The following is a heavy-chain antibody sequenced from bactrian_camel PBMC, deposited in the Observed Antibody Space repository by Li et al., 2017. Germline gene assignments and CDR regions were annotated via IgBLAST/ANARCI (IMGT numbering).Heavy chain of an antibody. Sequence: DVQLVESGGGLVQPEGSLRLSCATSGVTFSTFAMSWVRQVPGKGLEWVSTINPGGVSTYYADSVKGRFTISRDNAKNTVYLQMNRLKSEDTALYYCATDFRSRGWVLGDFGYWGQGTQVTVS. CDR1: GVTFSTFA. CDR2: INPGGVST. D-gene: IGHD5*01. V-gene: IGHV3S40*01. CDR3: ATDFRSRGWVLGDFGY. J-gene: IGHJ6*01.